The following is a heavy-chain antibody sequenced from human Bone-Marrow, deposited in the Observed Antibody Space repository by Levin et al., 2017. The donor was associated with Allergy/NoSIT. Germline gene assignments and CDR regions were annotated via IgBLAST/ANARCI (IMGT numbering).Heavy chain of an antibody. J-gene: IGHJ6*03. V-gene: IGHV3-21*01. CDR2: ISSSSSYI. CDR1: GFTFSSYS. CDR3: ARALKGRSSGGAGGYYYYYMDV. D-gene: IGHD2-8*02. Sequence: GESLKISCAASGFTFSSYSMNWVRQAPGKGLEWVSSISSSSSYIYYADSVKGRFTISRDNAKNSLYLQMNSLRAEDTAVYYCARALKGRSSGGAGGYYYYYMDVWGKGTTVTVSS.